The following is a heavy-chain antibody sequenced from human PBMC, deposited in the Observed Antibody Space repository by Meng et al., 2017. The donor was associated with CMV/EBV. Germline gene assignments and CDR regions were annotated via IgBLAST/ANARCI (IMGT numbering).Heavy chain of an antibody. D-gene: IGHD2-15*01. CDR1: GFTFSSYA. CDR2: ISGSGGST. V-gene: IGHV3-23*01. Sequence: GESLKISCAVSGFTFSSYAMSWVRQAPGKGLEWVSAISGSGGSTYYADSVKGRFTISRDNSKNTLYLQMNSLRAEDTAVYYCTSFPRFIYYGMDVWGQGTTVTVSS. CDR3: TSFPRFIYYGMDV. J-gene: IGHJ6*02.